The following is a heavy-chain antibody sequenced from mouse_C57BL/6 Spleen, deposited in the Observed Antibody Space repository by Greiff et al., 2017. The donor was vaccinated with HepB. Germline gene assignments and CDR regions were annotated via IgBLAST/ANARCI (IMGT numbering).Heavy chain of an antibody. J-gene: IGHJ2*01. Sequence: VQLQQSGAELARPGASVKLSCKASGYTFTSYGISWVKQRPGQGLEWIGEIYPRSGNTYYNEKFKGKATLTADKSSSTAYMELRSLTSEDSAVYVCAREGTTVVATQGYFDYWGQGTTLTVSS. CDR3: AREGTTVVATQGYFDY. V-gene: IGHV1-81*01. CDR1: GYTFTSYG. CDR2: IYPRSGNT. D-gene: IGHD1-1*01.